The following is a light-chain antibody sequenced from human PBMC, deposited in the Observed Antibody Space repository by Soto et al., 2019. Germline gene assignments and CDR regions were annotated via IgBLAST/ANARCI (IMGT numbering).Light chain of an antibody. Sequence: QSALTQPASVSGSPGQSITISCTGTAIDVGSYRYVSWYQQHPGKAPKLMIYEVSNRPSGVSNRFSGSKSGNTASLTISGLQAEDEADYYCSSYTSSSNYVFGNGTKVTV. CDR2: EVS. CDR1: AIDVGSYRY. J-gene: IGLJ1*01. CDR3: SSYTSSSNYV. V-gene: IGLV2-14*01.